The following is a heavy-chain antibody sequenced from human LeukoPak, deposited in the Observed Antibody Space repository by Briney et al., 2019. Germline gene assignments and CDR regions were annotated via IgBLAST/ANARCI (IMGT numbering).Heavy chain of an antibody. CDR1: GFPFSNYW. V-gene: IGHV3-74*01. CDR2: VNSDGSTT. D-gene: IGHD6-13*01. Sequence: GGSLRLSCAASGFPFSNYWMHWVRQAPGKGLVWVSRVNSDGSTTNYADSVKGRFTISRGNAENTLYMRMNSLRPEDTAVYYCARGYYSSSRFDSWGQGTLVTVSS. CDR3: ARGYYSSSRFDS. J-gene: IGHJ4*02.